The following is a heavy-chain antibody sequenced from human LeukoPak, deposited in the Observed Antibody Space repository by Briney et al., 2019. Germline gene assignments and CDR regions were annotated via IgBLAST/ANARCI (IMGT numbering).Heavy chain of an antibody. J-gene: IGHJ3*02. CDR3: GTGSAFDI. D-gene: IGHD7-27*01. CDR1: GFTFRNAW. Sequence: SGGSLRLSCAASGFTFRNAWMSWGRQAPGKGLEWVGRIKSKTDVETTDYAVPVKGRFTISRDDSKNTLYLQMNSLKTEDTAVYYCGTGSAFDIWGQGTMVTVSS. CDR2: IKSKTDVETT. V-gene: IGHV3-15*01.